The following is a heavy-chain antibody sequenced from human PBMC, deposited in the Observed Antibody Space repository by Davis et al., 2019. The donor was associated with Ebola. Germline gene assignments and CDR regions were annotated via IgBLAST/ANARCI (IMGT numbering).Heavy chain of an antibody. J-gene: IGHJ6*02. CDR2: ISSSSSYI. CDR3: ARDKRELLWGCGMDV. CDR1: GFTVSSYS. D-gene: IGHD1-26*01. V-gene: IGHV3-21*01. Sequence: GESLKISCAASGFTVSSYSMNWVRQAPGKGLEWVSSISSSSSYIYYADSVKGRFTISRDNAKNSLYLQMNSLRAEDTAVYYCARDKRELLWGCGMDVWGQGTTVTVSS.